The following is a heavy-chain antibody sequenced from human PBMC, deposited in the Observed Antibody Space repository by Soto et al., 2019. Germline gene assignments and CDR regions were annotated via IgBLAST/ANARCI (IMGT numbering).Heavy chain of an antibody. CDR2: IYRSGTT. V-gene: IGHV4-61*01. J-gene: IGHJ6*02. CDR1: GGSVSSGSYY. D-gene: IGHD4-17*01. CDR3: ARVNYGDYYYGMDV. Sequence: LSLTCTVSGGSVSSGSYYWSWIRQPPGKGLERIGYIYRSGTTNYNPSLKSRVTISVDTSKSQFSLKLTSVTAADTALYYCARVNYGDYYYGMDVWGQGTTVTVSS.